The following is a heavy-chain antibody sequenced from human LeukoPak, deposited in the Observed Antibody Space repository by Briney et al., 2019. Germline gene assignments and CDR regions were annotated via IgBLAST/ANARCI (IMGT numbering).Heavy chain of an antibody. J-gene: IGHJ5*02. Sequence: PSETLSLTCAVYGGSFSGYYWSWIRQPPGKGLEWIGSMYYSGSTYYNPSLKSRVTISVDMSKNQFSLKLSSVTAADTAVYYCARDSRNYDFWSGYYTRGFDPWGQGTLVTVSS. CDR3: ARDSRNYDFWSGYYTRGFDP. CDR1: GGSFSGYY. V-gene: IGHV4-34*01. CDR2: MYYSGST. D-gene: IGHD3-3*01.